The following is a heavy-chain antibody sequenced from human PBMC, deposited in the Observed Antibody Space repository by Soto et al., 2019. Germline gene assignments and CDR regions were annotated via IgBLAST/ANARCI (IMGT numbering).Heavy chain of an antibody. V-gene: IGHV4-39*01. Sequence: SETLSLTCTVSGGSISSNIYCWGWIRQPPGKGLEWIGNIHYSGSTYYDSSLKSRVTISVDTSKNQFSLKLSSVTAADTAVYYCASQHYYDSSGYYVVYWGQGTLVTVS. CDR1: GGSISSNIYC. CDR3: ASQHYYDSSGYYVVY. D-gene: IGHD3-22*01. CDR2: IHYSGST. J-gene: IGHJ4*02.